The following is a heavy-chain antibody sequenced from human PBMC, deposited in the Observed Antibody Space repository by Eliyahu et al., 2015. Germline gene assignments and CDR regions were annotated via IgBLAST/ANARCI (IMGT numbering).Heavy chain of an antibody. J-gene: IGHJ3*02. D-gene: IGHD5-18*01. CDR3: ARVKDGVLRRVRGYAFDI. Sequence: QVQLQESGPGXVKPXQTLSXTCTVXGGSXSSGDXYWSWIRQPPGKGLEWIGYIYYSGSTYYXPSLKSRITISIDTSKNQFSLKLSSVTAADTAVYYCARVKDGVLRRVRGYAFDIWGQGTMVTVSS. CDR1: GGSXSSGDXY. V-gene: IGHV4-30-4*01. CDR2: IYYSGST.